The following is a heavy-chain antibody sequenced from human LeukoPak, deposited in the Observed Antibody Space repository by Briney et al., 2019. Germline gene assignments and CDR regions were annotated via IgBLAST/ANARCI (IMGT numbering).Heavy chain of an antibody. CDR1: GFTFSSYA. D-gene: IGHD3-3*01. J-gene: IGHJ4*02. Sequence: GGSLRLSCAASGFTFSSYAMSWVRQAPGKGLEWVSAISGSGGSTYYADSVKGRFTISRDNSKNTLYLQMNSLRAEDTAVYYCAKAFTISGVVVIDEGYYYFDYWGQGTLVTVSS. CDR2: ISGSGGST. CDR3: AKAFTISGVVVIDEGYYYFDY. V-gene: IGHV3-23*01.